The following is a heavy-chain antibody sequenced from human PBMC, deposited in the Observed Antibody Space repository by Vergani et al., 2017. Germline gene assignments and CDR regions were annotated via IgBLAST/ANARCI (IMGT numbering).Heavy chain of an antibody. CDR1: GFTFSSYA. J-gene: IGHJ5*02. V-gene: IGHV3-23*01. CDR3: AKGPGGPEDSDGWFDR. CDR2: ITGSGGST. Sequence: EVQLLESGGGLVQPGGSLRLSCAASGFTFSSYAMSWVRQAPGKGLEWVSAITGSGGSTYYADSVKGRFTISRDNSKNTLYRQMNSLRAEDTAVYYCAKGPGGPEDSDGWFDRGGEGTLVTVS. D-gene: IGHD2-21*02.